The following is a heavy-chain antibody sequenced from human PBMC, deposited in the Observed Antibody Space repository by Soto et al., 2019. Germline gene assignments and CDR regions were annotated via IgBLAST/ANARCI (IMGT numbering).Heavy chain of an antibody. D-gene: IGHD3-10*01. CDR2: ISGSGGST. CDR3: AKNQGSTYGSGSYYSYYYYYGMDV. V-gene: IGHV3-23*01. CDR1: GFTFSRYA. J-gene: IGHJ6*02. Sequence: GPSLRLSCAASGFTFSRYAMSCDRQAPRKGLEWVSAISGSGGSTYYADSVKGRFTISRDNSKNTLYLQMNSLRAEDTAVYYCAKNQGSTYGSGSYYSYYYYYGMDVWGQGTTVTVSS.